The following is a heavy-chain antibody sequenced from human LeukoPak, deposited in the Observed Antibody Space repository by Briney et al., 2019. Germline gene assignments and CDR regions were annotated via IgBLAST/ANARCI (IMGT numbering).Heavy chain of an antibody. CDR3: ARRSGYDILTGYYGIFDY. V-gene: IGHV4-30-4*01. Sequence: PSETLSLTCSVSGGSISSGDNYWSWVRQPPGKGLEWIGYIYYSGSTYYNPSLKSRVAISIDTSKNQFSLRLSSVTAADTAVYYCARRSGYDILTGYYGIFDYWGQGTLVTVSS. CDR2: IYYSGST. J-gene: IGHJ4*02. CDR1: GGSISSGDNY. D-gene: IGHD3-9*01.